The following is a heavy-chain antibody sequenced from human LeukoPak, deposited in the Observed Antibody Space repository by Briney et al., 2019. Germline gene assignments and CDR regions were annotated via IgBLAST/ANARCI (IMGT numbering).Heavy chain of an antibody. D-gene: IGHD2-8*01. V-gene: IGHV3-53*01. CDR1: GFTFSSYG. CDR3: ARARVGCTNYAFDI. J-gene: IGHJ3*02. Sequence: GGSLRLSCAASGFTFSSYGMHWVRQAPGKGLEWVSVIYSGGSTYYADSVKGRFTISRDNSKNTVHLQMNSLRAEDTAVYYCARARVGCTNYAFDIWGQGTMVTVSS. CDR2: IYSGGST.